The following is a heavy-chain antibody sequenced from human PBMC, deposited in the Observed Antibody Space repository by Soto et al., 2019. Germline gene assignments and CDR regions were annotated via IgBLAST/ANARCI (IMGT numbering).Heavy chain of an antibody. CDR3: ASPLAYSSEDWYFDL. J-gene: IGHJ2*01. V-gene: IGHV3-30*03. D-gene: IGHD3-16*01. Sequence: QVQLVESGGGVVQPGRSLRLSCAASGFIFSRYGMHWVRQAPGKGLEWVAVISYDGSNKYYAESVKGRFIISRDKSENTLYLQMNSLRAEDTAVYYCASPLAYSSEDWYFDLWGRGTLVTVSS. CDR2: ISYDGSNK. CDR1: GFIFSRYG.